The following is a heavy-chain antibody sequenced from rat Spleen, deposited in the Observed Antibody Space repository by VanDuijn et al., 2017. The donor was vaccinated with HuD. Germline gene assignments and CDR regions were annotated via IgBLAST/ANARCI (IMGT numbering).Heavy chain of an antibody. CDR1: GFTFSNYW. CDR3: ARPDFDY. J-gene: IGHJ2*01. CDR2: IIYDGSNT. V-gene: IGHV5-29*01. Sequence: EVQLVETGGGLVQPGRSLKLSCVASGFTFSNYWMYWLRQAPKKGLEWVATIIYDGSNTYYRDSVKGRFTISRDNAKSTLYLQMDSLRSEDTATYYCARPDFDYWGQGVMVTVSS.